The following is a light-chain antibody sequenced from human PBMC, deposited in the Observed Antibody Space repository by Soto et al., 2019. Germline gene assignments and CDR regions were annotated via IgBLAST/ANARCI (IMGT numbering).Light chain of an antibody. CDR3: QQSFSTPRT. Sequence: DIQMTQSPPSLSASVGDTVTITCRASQSVSTSLNWYQQKPGKAPHLLIYHTSNLYSGDPSRFSGSGSGTDFTLTISSLQPEDFATYYCQQSFSTPRTFGQGTRVDVK. CDR1: QSVSTS. CDR2: HTS. J-gene: IGKJ1*01. V-gene: IGKV1-39*01.